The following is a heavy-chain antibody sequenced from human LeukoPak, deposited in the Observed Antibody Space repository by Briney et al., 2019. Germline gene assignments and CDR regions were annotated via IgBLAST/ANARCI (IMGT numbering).Heavy chain of an antibody. V-gene: IGHV4-31*03. Sequence: PSETLSLTCTVSGGSISSSDYYWSWVRQHPGKDLEWIGYIYYSGSTYYNPSLKSRVTISVDTSKNQFSLKLSSVTVADTAVYYCARDGGSGYPFDYWGQGTLVTVSS. D-gene: IGHD3-22*01. CDR3: ARDGGSGYPFDY. CDR2: IYYSGST. J-gene: IGHJ4*02. CDR1: GGSISSSDYY.